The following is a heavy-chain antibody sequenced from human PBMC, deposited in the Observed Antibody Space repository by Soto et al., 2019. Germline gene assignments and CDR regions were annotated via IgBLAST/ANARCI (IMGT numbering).Heavy chain of an antibody. V-gene: IGHV4-31*03. Sequence: QVQLQESGPGLVKPSQTLSLTCTVSGGSISSGGYYWSWIRQHPGKGLEWIGYIYYSGSTYYNPSLKSRVTISVDTSKNQFSRKLSSVTAADTAVYYCARLGLWGLVPAAEVEYWGQGTLVTVSS. CDR3: ARLGLWGLVPAAEVEY. CDR1: GGSISSGGYY. D-gene: IGHD2-2*01. J-gene: IGHJ4*02. CDR2: IYYSGST.